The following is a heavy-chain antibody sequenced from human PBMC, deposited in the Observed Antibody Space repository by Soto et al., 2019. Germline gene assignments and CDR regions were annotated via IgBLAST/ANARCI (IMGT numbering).Heavy chain of an antibody. V-gene: IGHV4-34*01. CDR2: INHSGST. CDR1: GGSFSGYY. Sequence: SETLSLTCAVYGGSFSGYYWSWIRQPPGKGLEWIGEINHSGSTNYNPSLKSRVTISVDTSKNQFSLKLSSVTAADTAVYYCARGGVVAMNSYCGQGTLVTVSS. CDR3: ARGGVVAMNSY. J-gene: IGHJ4*02. D-gene: IGHD2-15*01.